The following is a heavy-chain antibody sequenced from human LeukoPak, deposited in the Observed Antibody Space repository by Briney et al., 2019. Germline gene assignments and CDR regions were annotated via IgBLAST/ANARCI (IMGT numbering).Heavy chain of an antibody. CDR1: GFTFSSYW. CDR2: IKQDGSEK. J-gene: IGHJ4*02. D-gene: IGHD3-22*01. V-gene: IGHV3-7*01. Sequence: GGSLRLSCAASGFTFSSYWMSWVRQAPGKGLEWVANIKQDGSEKYYVDSVKGRFTISRDNAKNSLYLQMNSLRAEDTAVYYCARGKPLNYYDSSGYYLDYWGQGTLVTVSS. CDR3: ARGKPLNYYDSSGYYLDY.